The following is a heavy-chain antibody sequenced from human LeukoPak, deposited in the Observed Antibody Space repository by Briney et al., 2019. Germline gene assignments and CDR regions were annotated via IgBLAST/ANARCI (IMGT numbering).Heavy chain of an antibody. D-gene: IGHD3-3*01. Sequence: ASVKVSCKASGYTFTSYGISWVRQSPGQGLEWMGWISAYNGNTNYAQKLQGRVTMTTDTSTSTAYMELRSLRSDDTAVYYCARVGGAIFGVVQGYDYWGQGTLVTVSS. CDR1: GYTFTSYG. V-gene: IGHV1-18*01. CDR2: ISAYNGNT. CDR3: ARVGGAIFGVVQGYDY. J-gene: IGHJ4*02.